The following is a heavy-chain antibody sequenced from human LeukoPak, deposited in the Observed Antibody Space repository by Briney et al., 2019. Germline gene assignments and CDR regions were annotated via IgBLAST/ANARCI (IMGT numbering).Heavy chain of an antibody. CDR3: AREETVTTSFDY. V-gene: IGHV3-30-3*01. CDR1: GFTFSSYV. CDR2: ISYDGSNK. J-gene: IGHJ4*02. D-gene: IGHD4-4*01. Sequence: RSGGSLRLSCAASGFTFSSYVMHWVRQAPGKGLEWVAVISYDGSNKYYADSVKGRFTISRDNSKNTLYLQMNSLRAEDTAVYYCAREETVTTSFDYWGQGTLVTVSS.